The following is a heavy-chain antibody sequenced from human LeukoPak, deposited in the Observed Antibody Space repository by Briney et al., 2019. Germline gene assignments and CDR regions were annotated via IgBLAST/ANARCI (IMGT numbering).Heavy chain of an antibody. CDR3: AKDSQRTGYSSSLWSDYYMDV. CDR1: GFTFSDYY. D-gene: IGHD6-13*01. CDR2: IQYDGSNK. V-gene: IGHV3-30*02. Sequence: PGGSLRLSCAASGFTFSDYYMSWIRQAPGKGLEWVAFIQYDGSNKYYADSVKGRFTISRDNSKNTLYLQMNSLRAEDTAVYYCAKDSQRTGYSSSLWSDYYMDVWGKGTTVTVSS. J-gene: IGHJ6*03.